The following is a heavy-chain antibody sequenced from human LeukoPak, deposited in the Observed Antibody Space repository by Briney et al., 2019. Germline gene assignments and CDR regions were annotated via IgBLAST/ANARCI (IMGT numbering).Heavy chain of an antibody. V-gene: IGHV1-46*01. CDR3: ARAVGSGSYYY. Sequence: GASVTVSFKASGYTFTSYYMHWVRQAPGQGLEWMGIINPSGGSTSYAQKFQGRVTMTRDTSTSTVYMELSSLRSEDTAVYYCARAVGSGSYYYWGQGTLVTVSS. D-gene: IGHD1-26*01. CDR2: INPSGGST. J-gene: IGHJ4*02. CDR1: GYTFTSYY.